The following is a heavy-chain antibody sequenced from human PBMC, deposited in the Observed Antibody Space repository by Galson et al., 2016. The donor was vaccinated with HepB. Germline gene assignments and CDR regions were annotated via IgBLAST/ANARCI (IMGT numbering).Heavy chain of an antibody. V-gene: IGHV4-59*01. J-gene: IGHJ4*02. CDR1: GGSISDYY. Sequence: ETLSLTCTVSGGSISDYYCSWIRQSPGKGLEWIGHIYNSGNNKYNPSLESRVTISVDTSKNQFFLDVNSVTAGDTAIYYCSATTTGWHAWWGQGNLVTVSS. CDR2: IYNSGNN. D-gene: IGHD6-19*01. CDR3: SATTTGWHAW.